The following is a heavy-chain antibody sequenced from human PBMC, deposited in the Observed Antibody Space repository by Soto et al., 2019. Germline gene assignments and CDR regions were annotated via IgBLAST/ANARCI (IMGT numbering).Heavy chain of an antibody. CDR3: ARARLDTPALDY. D-gene: IGHD2-2*01. Sequence: QVQLVESGGGVVQPGRSLRLSCASSGLTFSPYAMHWVRKAPGKGLEWVAFISYDGNNKTYADSVKGRLAISRDNSRNTLYLQMNSLRAEDTAVYYCARARLDTPALDYWGQGTLVTVSS. CDR2: ISYDGNNK. CDR1: GLTFSPYA. V-gene: IGHV3-30*09. J-gene: IGHJ4*02.